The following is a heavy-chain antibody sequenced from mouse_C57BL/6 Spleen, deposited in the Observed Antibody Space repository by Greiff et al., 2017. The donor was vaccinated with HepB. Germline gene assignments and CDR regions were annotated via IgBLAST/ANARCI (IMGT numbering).Heavy chain of an antibody. CDR2: IDPSDSYT. CDR3: ARQIYYGFDY. J-gene: IGHJ2*01. V-gene: IGHV1-50*01. Sequence: QVQLQQPGAELVKPGASVKLSCKASGYTFTSYWMQWVKQRPGQGLEWIGEIDPSDSYTNYNQKFKGKATLTVDTSSSTAYMQLSSLTSEDSAVYYWARQIYYGFDYWGQGTTLTVSS. D-gene: IGHD2-1*01. CDR1: GYTFTSYW.